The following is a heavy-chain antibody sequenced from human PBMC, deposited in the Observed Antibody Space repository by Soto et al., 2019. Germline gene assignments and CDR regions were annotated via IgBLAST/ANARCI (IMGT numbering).Heavy chain of an antibody. V-gene: IGHV3-72*01. D-gene: IGHD2-2*01. CDR2: TRNKANSYTT. J-gene: IGHJ4*02. CDR3: ARGKTRPYVPFDY. CDR1: GFTFSDHY. Sequence: GGSLRLSCAASGFTFSDHYMDWVRPAPGKGLEWVGRTRNKANSYTTEYAASVKGRFTISRDDSKNSLYLQMNSLKTEDTAVYYCARGKTRPYVPFDYWGQGTLVTVSS.